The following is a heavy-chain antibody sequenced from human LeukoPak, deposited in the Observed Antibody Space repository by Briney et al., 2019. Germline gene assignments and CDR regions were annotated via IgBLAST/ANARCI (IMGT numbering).Heavy chain of an antibody. V-gene: IGHV3-9*01. Sequence: PGRSLRLSCAASGFTFDDYAMHWVRQAPGKGLEWVSGISWNSGSIGYADPVKGRFTISRDNAKNSLYLQMNSLRAEDTALYYCAKVGGSGRNYYYGMDVWGQGTTVTVSS. CDR2: ISWNSGSI. D-gene: IGHD3-16*01. CDR3: AKVGGSGRNYYYGMDV. CDR1: GFTFDDYA. J-gene: IGHJ6*02.